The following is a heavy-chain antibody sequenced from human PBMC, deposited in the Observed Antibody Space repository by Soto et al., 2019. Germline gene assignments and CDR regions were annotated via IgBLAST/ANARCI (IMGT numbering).Heavy chain of an antibody. CDR1: GASISSYY. D-gene: IGHD3-22*01. CDR2: IYYSGST. CDR3: AREYQWLAAFDI. V-gene: IGHV4-59*01. J-gene: IGHJ3*02. Sequence: SETLSLTCSVSGASISSYYWSRIRQPPGKGLEWIGYIYYSGSTNYNPSLKSRVTISVDTSKNQFSLKLSSVTAADTAVYYCAREYQWLAAFDIWGQGTMVTVSS.